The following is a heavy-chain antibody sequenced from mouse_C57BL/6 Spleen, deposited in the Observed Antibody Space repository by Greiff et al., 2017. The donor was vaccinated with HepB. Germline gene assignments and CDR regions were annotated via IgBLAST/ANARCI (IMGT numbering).Heavy chain of an antibody. J-gene: IGHJ3*01. CDR3: ARDDYSNYVFAY. CDR1: GYTFTSYW. D-gene: IGHD2-5*01. Sequence: VQLQQSGAELVKPGASVKMSCKASGYTFTSYWITWVKQRPRQGLEWIGDIYPGSGSTNYNEKFKSKATLTVDTSSSTAYMQLSSLTSEDSAVYDGARDDYSNYVFAYWGQGTLVTVSA. V-gene: IGHV1-55*01. CDR2: IYPGSGST.